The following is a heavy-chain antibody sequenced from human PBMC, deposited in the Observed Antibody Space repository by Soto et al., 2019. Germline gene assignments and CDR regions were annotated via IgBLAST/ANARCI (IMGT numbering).Heavy chain of an antibody. V-gene: IGHV4-39*01. Sequence: SETLSLTCTVSGGSISSSSYYWGWIRQPPGKGLEWIGSIYYSGSTYYNPSLKSRVTISVDTSKNQFSLKLSSVTAADTAVYYCARHRYYYDSSGYYYFDYWGQGTLVTV. CDR1: GGSISSSSYY. CDR3: ARHRYYYDSSGYYYFDY. D-gene: IGHD3-22*01. J-gene: IGHJ4*02. CDR2: IYYSGST.